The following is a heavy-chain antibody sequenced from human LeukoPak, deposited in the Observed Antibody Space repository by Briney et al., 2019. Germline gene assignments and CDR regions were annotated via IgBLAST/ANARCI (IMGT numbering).Heavy chain of an antibody. CDR2: IYSGGST. V-gene: IGHV3-53*01. J-gene: IGHJ6*02. CDR3: ASTTPTYYYGMDV. Sequence: GGSLRLSCAASGFTVSSNYMSWVRQAPGKGPEWVSVIYSGGSTYYADSVKGRFTISRDNSKNTLYLQMNSLRAEDTAVYYCASTTPTYYYGMDVWGQGTTVTVSS. D-gene: IGHD4-17*01. CDR1: GFTVSSNY.